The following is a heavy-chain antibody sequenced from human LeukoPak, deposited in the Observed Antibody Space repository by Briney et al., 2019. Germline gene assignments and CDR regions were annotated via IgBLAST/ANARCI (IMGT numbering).Heavy chain of an antibody. CDR1: GFTFGDYA. Sequence: GGSLRLSCTASGFTFGDYAMSWVRQAPGKGLEWVGFIRSKAYGGTTEYAASVKGRFTISRDDSKSIAYLQMNSLKTEDTAVYYCTRDIVVVPAAQRYYYYYYYMDVWGKGTTVTVSS. D-gene: IGHD2-2*01. V-gene: IGHV3-49*04. CDR3: TRDIVVVPAAQRYYYYYYYMDV. CDR2: IRSKAYGGTT. J-gene: IGHJ6*03.